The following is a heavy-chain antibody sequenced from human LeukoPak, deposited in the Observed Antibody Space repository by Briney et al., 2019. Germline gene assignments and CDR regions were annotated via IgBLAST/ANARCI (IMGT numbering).Heavy chain of an antibody. CDR2: ISWNSGSI. CDR1: GFTFDDYA. V-gene: IGHV3-9*01. Sequence: PGRSLRLSCAASGFTFDDYAMHWVRQTPGKGLEWVSGISWNSGSIGYADSVKGRFTISRDNAKNSLYLQMNSLRAEDTALYYCARGSGIYTSDAFGIWGLGTMVTVSS. J-gene: IGHJ3*02. D-gene: IGHD1-26*01. CDR3: ARGSGIYTSDAFGI.